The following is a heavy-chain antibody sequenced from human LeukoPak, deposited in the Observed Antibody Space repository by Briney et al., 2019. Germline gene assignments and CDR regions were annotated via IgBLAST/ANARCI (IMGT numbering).Heavy chain of an antibody. J-gene: IGHJ5*02. CDR3: ARDKLSSSNWFDP. Sequence: GGSLRLSCVGSGFTFSNYWMHWVRQAPGKGLVWVSRIKSDGSSISYADSVKGRFTISRDNAKNSLYLQMNSLRVEDTAVYYCARDKLSSSNWFDPWGQGTLVTVSS. CDR1: GFTFSNYW. CDR2: IKSDGSSI. D-gene: IGHD6-6*01. V-gene: IGHV3-74*01.